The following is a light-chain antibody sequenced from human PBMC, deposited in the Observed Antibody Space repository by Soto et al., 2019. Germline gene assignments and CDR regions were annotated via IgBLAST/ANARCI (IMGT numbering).Light chain of an antibody. V-gene: IGLV1-44*01. Sequence: QSVLTQPPSASGTPGQRVPISCSGSSSNIGINPVNWYQQLPGTAPKLLIFSSNQRPSGVPDRFSGSKSGASASLAISGLQYEDEADYYCAAWDDSLNGWVFGGGTKLTVL. CDR1: SSNIGINP. J-gene: IGLJ3*02. CDR3: AAWDDSLNGWV. CDR2: SSN.